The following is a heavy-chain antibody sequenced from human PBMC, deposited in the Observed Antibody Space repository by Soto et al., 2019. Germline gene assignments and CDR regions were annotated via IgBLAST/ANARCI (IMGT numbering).Heavy chain of an antibody. CDR2: INPSNGDT. Sequence: QVHLVQSGAEVKKPGASVKVSCKTSGYTFTDYYLHWVRQAPGQALEWVGWINPSNGDTNYAQKFQGWVTITRDTSISTAYIDLSRLTSDDTAVYYCGMGPVALETWGQGTLVTVSS. CDR3: GMGPVALET. CDR1: GYTFTDYY. J-gene: IGHJ4*02. V-gene: IGHV1-2*04. D-gene: IGHD2-8*02.